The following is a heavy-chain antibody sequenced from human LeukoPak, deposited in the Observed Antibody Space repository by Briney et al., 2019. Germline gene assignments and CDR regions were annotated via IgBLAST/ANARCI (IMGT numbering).Heavy chain of an antibody. CDR1: GYTLSNHA. CDR2: ISADNGNT. CDR3: AKPWTSGY. D-gene: IGHD3/OR15-3a*01. J-gene: IGHJ4*02. Sequence: ASVKVSCKGSGYTLSNHAFSWVRQAPGQGLEWMGWISADNGNTNHAQKFQGRVSLTTDTSTSTAYMELRSLRSDDTAVYYCAKPWTSGYWGQGTLVTVSS. V-gene: IGHV1-18*04.